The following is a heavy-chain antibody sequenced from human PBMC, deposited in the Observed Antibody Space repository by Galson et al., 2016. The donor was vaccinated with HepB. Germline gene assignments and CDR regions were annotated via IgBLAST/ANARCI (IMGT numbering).Heavy chain of an antibody. CDR3: ARHPRGPRLVDS. D-gene: IGHD6-19*01. Sequence: CAISGDSVSSTSAGWSWVRQSPSRGLEWLGRTFYRSKWYYDYAISVRSRVFMSVGQSKNQFYLNLSSVTAADTAVYYCARHPRGPRLVDSWGQGTLVTVSS. V-gene: IGHV6-1*01. J-gene: IGHJ4*02. CDR1: GDSVSSTSAG. CDR2: TFYRSKWYY.